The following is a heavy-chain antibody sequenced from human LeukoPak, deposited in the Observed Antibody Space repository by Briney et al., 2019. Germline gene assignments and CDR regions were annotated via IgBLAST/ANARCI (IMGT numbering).Heavy chain of an antibody. CDR2: ISSSSSYI. V-gene: IGHV3-21*01. D-gene: IGHD6-19*01. CDR1: GFTFSSYS. Sequence: GGSLRLSCAASGFTFSSYSMNWVRQAPGKGLEWVSSISSSSSYIYYADSVKGRFTISRDNAKNSPYLQMNSLRAEDTAVYYCARDLSIAVGDYWGQGTLVTVSS. J-gene: IGHJ4*02. CDR3: ARDLSIAVGDY.